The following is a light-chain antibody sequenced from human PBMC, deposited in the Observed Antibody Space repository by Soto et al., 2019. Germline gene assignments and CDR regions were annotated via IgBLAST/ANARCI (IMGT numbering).Light chain of an antibody. Sequence: PGERVTLSCRASQSVSSSYLTWYQQKPGQAPRLLIYGAFTRATSIPARFSGSGSGTDFTLTISSLQPEDFAVYYCQQDYNLPFTFGPGTKVDIK. CDR3: QQDYNLPFT. J-gene: IGKJ3*01. V-gene: IGKV3D-7*01. CDR2: GAF. CDR1: QSVSSSY.